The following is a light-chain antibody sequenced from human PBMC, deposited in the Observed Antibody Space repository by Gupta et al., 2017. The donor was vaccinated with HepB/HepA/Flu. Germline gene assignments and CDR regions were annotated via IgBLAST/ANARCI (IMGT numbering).Light chain of an antibody. V-gene: IGKV4-1*01. Sequence: DIVMTPSPDSLAVSLGERATINCKYSQSVLYSSNNKNYLAWYQQKPGQPPKLLIYWASTRESGVPDRFSVSGSGTDFALTISSLQAEDVAVYFCQQYYSSPGCSFGQGTKLEIK. J-gene: IGKJ2*04. CDR2: WAS. CDR1: QSVLYSSNNKNY. CDR3: QQYYSSPGCS.